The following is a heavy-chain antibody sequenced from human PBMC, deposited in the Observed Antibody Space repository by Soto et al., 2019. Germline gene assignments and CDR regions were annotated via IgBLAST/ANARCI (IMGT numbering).Heavy chain of an antibody. D-gene: IGHD3-3*01. Sequence: PGQGLEWIGEIDPSGTTNYNPSLKTRVTISLDKSTNQFSLRLTSVTAADTAVYYFFFQAEDGIRVSVPVSAFLLNRSSDL. CDR3: FFQAEDGIRVSVPVSAFLLNRSSDL. CDR2: IDPSGTT. V-gene: IGHV4-4*02. J-gene: IGHJ2*01.